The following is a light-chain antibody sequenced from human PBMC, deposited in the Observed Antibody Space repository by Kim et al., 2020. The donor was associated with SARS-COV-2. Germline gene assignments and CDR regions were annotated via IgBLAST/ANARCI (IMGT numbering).Light chain of an antibody. V-gene: IGKV3D-15*01. Sequence: SPAHTPTPSCRASHRFSPYLAWYQQTPGQAPRLLIYDASTRATGIPARFSGSGSGTDFTLTISSLQPEDFAVYYCQQYSNYPLTFGQGTRLDIK. CDR2: DAS. J-gene: IGKJ5*01. CDR1: HRFSPY. CDR3: QQYSNYPLT.